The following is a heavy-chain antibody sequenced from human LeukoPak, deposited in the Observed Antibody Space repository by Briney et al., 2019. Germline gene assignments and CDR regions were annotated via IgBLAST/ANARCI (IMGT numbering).Heavy chain of an antibody. D-gene: IGHD1-26*01. CDR2: IYYSGST. Sequence: SETLSLTCAVYGGSFSGYYWSWIRQPPGKGLEWIGYIYYSGSTDYNSSLKSRVTISLDTSKNQFSLELSSVTAADTPVYYCARRRSWPDAFDIWGQGTMVTVSS. CDR1: GGSFSGYY. CDR3: ARRRSWPDAFDI. J-gene: IGHJ3*02. V-gene: IGHV4-59*01.